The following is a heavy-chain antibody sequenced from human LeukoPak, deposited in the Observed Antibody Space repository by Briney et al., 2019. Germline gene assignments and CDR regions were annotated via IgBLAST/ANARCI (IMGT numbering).Heavy chain of an antibody. V-gene: IGHV3-30*02. D-gene: IGHD4-17*01. Sequence: GGSLRLSCAASGFIFNTYVMHWVRQAPGKGLEWLAFIRYDGSNKNYADSVKGRFTISRDNTKNTLYLHMNSLRAEDTAVYYCAKDLTTVTTGDYWGQGTLVTVSS. CDR2: IRYDGSNK. CDR1: GFIFNTYV. CDR3: AKDLTTVTTGDY. J-gene: IGHJ4*02.